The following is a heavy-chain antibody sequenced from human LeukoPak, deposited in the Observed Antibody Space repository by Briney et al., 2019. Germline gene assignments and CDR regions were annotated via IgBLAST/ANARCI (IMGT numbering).Heavy chain of an antibody. V-gene: IGHV3-30*18. D-gene: IGHD4-23*01. CDR2: ISYDGSNK. CDR3: AKDSGGNGSGDY. Sequence: QSGGSLRLSCAASGFTFSSYGMHWVRQAPGKGLEWVAVISYDGSNKYYADSVKGRFTISRDNSKNTLYLQMNSLRAEDTAVYYCAKDSGGNGSGDYWGQGTLVTVSS. CDR1: GFTFSSYG. J-gene: IGHJ4*02.